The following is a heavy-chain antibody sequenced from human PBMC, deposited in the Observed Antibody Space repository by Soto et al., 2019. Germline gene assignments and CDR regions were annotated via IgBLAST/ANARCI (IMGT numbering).Heavy chain of an antibody. CDR2: INNSGTT. CDR1: GGSINNYY. Sequence: SETLSLTCTVSGGSINNYYWSWIRQTPGKGLEWIGDINNSGTTNYNPSLKSRVTISVDTSKNQFSLKLSSVTAADTAVYYCARGRLRGSSSPFDYWGQGTLVTVSS. CDR3: ARGRLRGSSSPFDY. D-gene: IGHD6-6*01. J-gene: IGHJ4*02. V-gene: IGHV4-59*12.